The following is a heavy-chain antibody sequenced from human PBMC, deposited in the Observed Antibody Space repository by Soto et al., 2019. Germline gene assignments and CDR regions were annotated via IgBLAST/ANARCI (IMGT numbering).Heavy chain of an antibody. D-gene: IGHD6-19*01. CDR3: AKEGSSGWYRIAFDY. J-gene: IGHJ4*02. CDR2: ISGSGGST. CDR1: GFTFSSYA. Sequence: EVQLLESGGDLVQPGGSLRLSCAASGFTFSSYAMNWVRQAPGKGLEWGSIISGSGGSTYYADSVKGRFTISRDNSKNTLYLQMNSLRAEDTAVYYCAKEGSSGWYRIAFDYWGQGTLVTVSS. V-gene: IGHV3-23*01.